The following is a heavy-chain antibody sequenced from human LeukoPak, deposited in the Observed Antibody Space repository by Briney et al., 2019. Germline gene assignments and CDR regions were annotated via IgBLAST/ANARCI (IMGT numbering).Heavy chain of an antibody. CDR3: ARDTVSYGSGKNYFDY. Sequence: SETLSLTCTVSGGSISSYYWGWIRQPPGKGLEWIGSIYYSGSTYYTPSLKSRVTISVDTSKNQFSLKLSSVTAADTAVYYCARDTVSYGSGKNYFDYWGQGTLVTVSS. D-gene: IGHD3-10*01. CDR1: GGSISSYY. V-gene: IGHV4-39*02. CDR2: IYYSGST. J-gene: IGHJ4*02.